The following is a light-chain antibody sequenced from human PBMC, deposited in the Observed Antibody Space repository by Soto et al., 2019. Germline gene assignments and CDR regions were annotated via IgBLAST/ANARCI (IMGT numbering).Light chain of an antibody. J-gene: IGKJ5*01. V-gene: IGKV3-20*01. CDR1: QSVSSNY. CDR3: QQYGSSPPIT. Sequence: EIMLTQSPDTLSLSPVEGAILSCRASQSVSSNYLAWYQQKPGQAPRLLIYAASSRATGIPDKFTGSGSGTDFTLTISRLEPEDFAVYYCQQYGSSPPITCGQGTRLEI. CDR2: AAS.